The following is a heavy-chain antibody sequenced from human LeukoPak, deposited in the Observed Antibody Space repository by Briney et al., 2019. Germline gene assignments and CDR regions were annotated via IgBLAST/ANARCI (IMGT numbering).Heavy chain of an antibody. CDR1: GGSISSSSYY. CDR3: VRQTYSSGWNS. Sequence: SETLSLTCIVSGGSISSSSYYWAWIRQSPGKGLEWIGSVFYSGSTYYNPSLKSRVTISVDTSKNQFSLKMTSVTAADTAVYYCVRQTYSSGWNSWGQGTPVTASS. D-gene: IGHD6-19*01. V-gene: IGHV4-39*01. CDR2: VFYSGST. J-gene: IGHJ4*02.